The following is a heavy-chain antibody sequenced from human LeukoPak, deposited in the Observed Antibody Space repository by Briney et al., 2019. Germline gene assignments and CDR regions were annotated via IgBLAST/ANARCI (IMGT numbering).Heavy chain of an antibody. D-gene: IGHD1-26*01. V-gene: IGHV4-39*01. Sequence: SETLSLTCTVSGGSISSSSYSWGWIRQPPGKGLEWIGSIYYSGSTYYNPSLKSRVTISVDTSKNQFSLKLSSVTAADTAVYYCARSGYGGSYYWGQGTLVTVSS. J-gene: IGHJ4*02. CDR2: IYYSGST. CDR1: GGSISSSSYS. CDR3: ARSGYGGSYY.